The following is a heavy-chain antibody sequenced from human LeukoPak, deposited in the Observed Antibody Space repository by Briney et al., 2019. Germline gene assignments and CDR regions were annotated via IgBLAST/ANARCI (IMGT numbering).Heavy chain of an antibody. V-gene: IGHV3-7*01. J-gene: IGHJ4*02. D-gene: IGHD6-19*01. CDR1: GFTFSSYW. CDR3: ARDLGSGWPNTGN. CDR2: IKQDGSEK. Sequence: PGGSLRLSCAASGFTFSSYWMNWVRQAPGKGLEWVANIKQDGSEKYYVDSVKGRFTISRDNAKNSLYLQMNSLRAEDTAVYYCARDLGSGWPNTGNWGQGTLVTVSS.